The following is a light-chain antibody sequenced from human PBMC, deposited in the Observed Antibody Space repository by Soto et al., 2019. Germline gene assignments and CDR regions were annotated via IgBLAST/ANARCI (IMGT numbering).Light chain of an antibody. CDR1: QNIYIW. CDR3: QQYNGLPTWT. V-gene: IGKV1-5*03. J-gene: IGKJ1*01. Sequence: DLQMTQSPSTLSASLGDRVTITCRASQNIYIWLAWYQKKPGKAPNLLIYKASTLQSGVPSRFSGNGSGTEFTLTITSLQPDDSATYYCQQYNGLPTWTFGQGTKV. CDR2: KAS.